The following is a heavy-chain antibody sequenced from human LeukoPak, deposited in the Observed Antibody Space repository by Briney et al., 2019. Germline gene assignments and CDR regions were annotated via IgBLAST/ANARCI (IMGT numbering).Heavy chain of an antibody. CDR3: ASRPQEMATMGFDY. V-gene: IGHV1-69*13. CDR1: GGTFSSYA. D-gene: IGHD5-24*01. CDR2: IIPIFGTA. Sequence: ASVKVSCKASGGTFSSYAISWVRQAPGQGLEWMGGIIPIFGTANYAQKFQGRVTITADESTSTAYMELSSLRSEDTAVYYCASRPQEMATMGFDYWGQGTLVTVSS. J-gene: IGHJ4*02.